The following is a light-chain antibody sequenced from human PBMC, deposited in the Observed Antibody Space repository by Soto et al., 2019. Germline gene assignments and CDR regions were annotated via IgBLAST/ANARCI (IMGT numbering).Light chain of an antibody. CDR3: SAYTARSTLV. V-gene: IGLV2-14*03. J-gene: IGLJ7*01. Sequence: QSALTQPASVSGSPGQSITISCTGSSNDVGAFNYVSWYRHSPGEAPKVLIRGVSIRPSGVSIRFSASKSANTASLTISGLQAEDEGDYYCSAYTARSTLVFGGGTQLTVL. CDR1: SNDVGAFNY. CDR2: GVS.